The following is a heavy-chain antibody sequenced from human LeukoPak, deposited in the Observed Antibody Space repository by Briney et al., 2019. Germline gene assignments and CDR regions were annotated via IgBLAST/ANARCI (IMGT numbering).Heavy chain of an antibody. J-gene: IGHJ4*02. CDR1: GYTFTNYY. CDR3: AWSHSGALDY. CDR2: IIPIFGTA. Sequence: SVKVSCKASGYTFTNYYMHWVRQAPGQGLEWMGGIIPIFGTANYAQKFQGRVTITADESTSTAYMELSSLRSEDTAVYYCAWSHSGALDYWGQGTLVTVSS. D-gene: IGHD2-15*01. V-gene: IGHV1-69*13.